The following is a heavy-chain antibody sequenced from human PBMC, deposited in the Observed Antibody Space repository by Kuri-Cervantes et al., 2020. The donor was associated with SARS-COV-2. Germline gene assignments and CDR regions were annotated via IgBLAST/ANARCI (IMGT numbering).Heavy chain of an antibody. CDR3: ARVRMVGSSSVPYYFDY. V-gene: IGHV3-21*01. Sequence: GGSLRLSCAASGFTFTSYSMTWVRQAPGKGLEWVSSISSSSSQRYYVDSVKGRFTISRDNAKNSLYLQMNSLRAEDTAVYYCARVRMVGSSSVPYYFDYWGQGTLVTVSS. D-gene: IGHD6-6*01. CDR1: GFTFTSYS. CDR2: ISSSSSQR. J-gene: IGHJ4*02.